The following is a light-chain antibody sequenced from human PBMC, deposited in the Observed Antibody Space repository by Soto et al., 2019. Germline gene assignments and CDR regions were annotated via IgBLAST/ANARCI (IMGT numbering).Light chain of an antibody. Sequence: QSALTQPASVSGSPGQSITISCTETSSVVGDYHYVSWYQQHPGKAPKLMIYDVSNRPSGVSNRFSASKSGNTASLTISGLLAEDEADYYCSSYTSSSVYVFGTGTKLTVL. CDR1: SSVVGDYHY. CDR2: DVS. J-gene: IGLJ1*01. V-gene: IGLV2-14*01. CDR3: SSYTSSSVYV.